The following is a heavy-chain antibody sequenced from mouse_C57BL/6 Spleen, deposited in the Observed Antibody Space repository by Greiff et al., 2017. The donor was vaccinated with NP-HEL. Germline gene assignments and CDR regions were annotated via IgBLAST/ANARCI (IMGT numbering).Heavy chain of an antibody. J-gene: IGHJ4*01. Sequence: QVQLKESGAELVRPGTSVKMSCKASGYTFTNYWIGWAKQRPGHGLEWIGDIYPGGGYTNYNEKFKGKATLTADKSSSTAYMQFSSLTSEDSAIYYCARSGSNYEGYAMDYWGQGTSVTVSS. V-gene: IGHV1-63*01. CDR3: ARSGSNYEGYAMDY. CDR2: IYPGGGYT. CDR1: GYTFTNYW. D-gene: IGHD2-5*01.